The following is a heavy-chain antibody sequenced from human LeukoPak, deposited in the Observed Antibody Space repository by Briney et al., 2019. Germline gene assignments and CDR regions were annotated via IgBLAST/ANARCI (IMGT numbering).Heavy chain of an antibody. D-gene: IGHD3-16*01. CDR1: GFTFSSYA. Sequence: RLSXAASGFTFSSYAMHWVRQAPGKGLEWVAVISYDGSNKYYADSVKGRFTISRDNSKNTLYLQMNSLRAEDTAVYYCARASVARPGGRXYFDXXG. CDR2: ISYDGSNK. CDR3: ARASVARPGGRXYFDX. J-gene: IGHJ4*01. V-gene: IGHV3-30-3*01.